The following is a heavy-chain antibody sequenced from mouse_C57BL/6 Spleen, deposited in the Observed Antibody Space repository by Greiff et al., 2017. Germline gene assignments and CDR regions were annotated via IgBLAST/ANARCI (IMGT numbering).Heavy chain of an antibody. J-gene: IGHJ4*01. D-gene: IGHD1-1*01. CDR2: ISSGGDYI. V-gene: IGHV5-9-1*02. CDR1: GFTFSSYA. CDR3: TRADYYGSRSMDY. Sequence: DVHLVESGEGLVKPGGSLKLSCAASGFTFSSYAMSWVRQTPEKRLEWVAYISSGGDYIYYADTVKGRFTISRDNARNTLYLQMSSLKSEDTAMYYCTRADYYGSRSMDYWGQGTSVTVSS.